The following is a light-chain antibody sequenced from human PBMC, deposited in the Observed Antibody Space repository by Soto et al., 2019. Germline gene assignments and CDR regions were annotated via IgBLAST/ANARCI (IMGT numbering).Light chain of an antibody. V-gene: IGLV2-14*01. CDR3: SSYTSSSPDV. Sequence: QSALTQPASVSGSPGQSITISCTGTSSDVGGYNYVSWYQQHPGKAPKLMIYDVSNRPSGVSNRFSGSKSGNTASLTTSGLQAEDEADYYCSSYTSSSPDVFGTGTKLTVL. CDR1: SSDVGGYNY. CDR2: DVS. J-gene: IGLJ1*01.